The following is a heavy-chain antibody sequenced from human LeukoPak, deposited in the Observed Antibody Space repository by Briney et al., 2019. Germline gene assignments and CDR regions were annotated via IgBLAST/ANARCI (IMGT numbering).Heavy chain of an antibody. CDR3: ARVAAAANNWFDP. CDR2: IYYSGST. D-gene: IGHD6-13*01. J-gene: IGHJ5*02. V-gene: IGHV4-31*03. Sequence: PSETLSLTCTVSGGSISSGGYYWSWIRQHPGQGLEWIGYIYYSGSTYYNPSLKSRVTISVDTSKNQFSLKLSSVTAADTAVYYCARVAAAANNWFDPWGQGTLVTVSS. CDR1: GGSISSGGYY.